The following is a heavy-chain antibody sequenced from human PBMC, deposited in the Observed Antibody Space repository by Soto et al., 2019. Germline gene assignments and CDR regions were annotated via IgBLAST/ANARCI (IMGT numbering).Heavy chain of an antibody. V-gene: IGHV1-69*01. D-gene: IGHD6-13*01. CDR1: EGTFNSYA. J-gene: IGHJ4*02. Sequence: QAQVVQSGAEVRKPGSSVKLSCKASEGTFNSYAIAWVRQAPGQGLEWMGGIIPYYNTLNYAQKFPDRVTITADDPTNTVYMELSSLRSDDTAVYFCASGASRWYPYFFDSWAQGTLVTVSS. CDR2: IIPYYNTL. CDR3: ASGASRWYPYFFDS.